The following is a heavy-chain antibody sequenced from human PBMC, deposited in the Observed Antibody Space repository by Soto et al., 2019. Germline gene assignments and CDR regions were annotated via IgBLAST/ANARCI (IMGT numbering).Heavy chain of an antibody. D-gene: IGHD6-6*01. Sequence: QLQLQESGSGLVKPSETLSLTCTVSGGSISSSSYYWGWIRQPPGKGLEWIGSIYYSGSTYYNPSLKSRVTISVDTSKNQFSLKLSSVTAADTAVYYCARHRGEYSSFRRAHYFDYWGQGTLVTVSS. CDR2: IYYSGST. J-gene: IGHJ4*02. CDR3: ARHRGEYSSFRRAHYFDY. V-gene: IGHV4-39*01. CDR1: GGSISSSSYY.